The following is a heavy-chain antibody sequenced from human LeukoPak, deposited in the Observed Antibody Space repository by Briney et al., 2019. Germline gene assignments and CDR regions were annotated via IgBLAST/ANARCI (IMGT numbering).Heavy chain of an antibody. J-gene: IGHJ4*01. CDR1: GCTFSNYG. Sequence: ASVKVSCKTSGCTFSNYGISWVRQAPGQGLEWMGWITAYNGNRLYAQRFQGRITLTTDTSTSTSYMELRSLEYDDTAIYYCARDNDKVVDHWGQGTLVTVSS. CDR2: ITAYNGNR. D-gene: IGHD1-1*01. CDR3: ARDNDKVVDH. V-gene: IGHV1-18*01.